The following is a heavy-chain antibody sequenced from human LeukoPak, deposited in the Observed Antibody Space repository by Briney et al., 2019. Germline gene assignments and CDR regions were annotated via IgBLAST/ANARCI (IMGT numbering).Heavy chain of an antibody. Sequence: GGSLRLSCAASGFTFDDYAMHWVRQAPGEGLEWVSGISWNSGSIGYADSVKGRFTISRDNAKNSLYLQMNSLRAEDTAVYYCARIGRSITMVRGVISYFDYWGQGTLVTVSS. CDR2: ISWNSGSI. CDR1: GFTFDDYA. D-gene: IGHD3-10*01. V-gene: IGHV3-9*01. CDR3: ARIGRSITMVRGVISYFDY. J-gene: IGHJ4*02.